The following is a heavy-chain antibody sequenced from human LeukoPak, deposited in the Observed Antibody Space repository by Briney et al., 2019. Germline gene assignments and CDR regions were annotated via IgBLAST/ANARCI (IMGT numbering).Heavy chain of an antibody. CDR2: ISAYNGNT. J-gene: IGHJ4*02. V-gene: IGHV1-18*01. CDR1: GYTFTSYG. Sequence: ASVKVSCKASGYTFTSYGISWVRQAPGQGLEWMGWISAYNGNTNYAQKLQGRVTMTTDTSTSTAYMELRSLRSDDTAVYYCAMNRDYYDSSGYYAAFDYWGQGTLVTVSS. D-gene: IGHD3-22*01. CDR3: AMNRDYYDSSGYYAAFDY.